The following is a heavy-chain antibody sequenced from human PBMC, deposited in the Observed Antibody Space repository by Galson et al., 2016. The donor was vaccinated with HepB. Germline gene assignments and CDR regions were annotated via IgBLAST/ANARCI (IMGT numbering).Heavy chain of an antibody. D-gene: IGHD3-10*01. J-gene: IGHJ3*01. Sequence: SLRLSCAVSGFNVGSNYMNWVRQAPGKGLEWVSVIYVEGGTFYTDSVKGRFTISRNSPNNTLYLQMDRLRAEDTAIYYCAKTRARRGGDSLDVWGQGTMVTVSS. CDR3: AKTRARRGGDSLDV. V-gene: IGHV3-66*01. CDR2: IYVEGGT. CDR1: GFNVGSNY.